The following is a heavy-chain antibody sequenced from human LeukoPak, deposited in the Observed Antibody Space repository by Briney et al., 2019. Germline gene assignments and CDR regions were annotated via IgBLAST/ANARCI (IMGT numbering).Heavy chain of an antibody. CDR1: GYSFTNYW. Sequence: GESLKISCQGSGYSFTNYWIGWVRQMPGKGLEWMGIIYPGDSETRYNPSFQGQVTIAADKSISTAYLQWSSLKASDTAIYYCASLLLGFCSGNDCPFDYWGQGTLVTVSS. V-gene: IGHV5-51*01. J-gene: IGHJ4*02. D-gene: IGHD2-15*01. CDR3: ASLLLGFCSGNDCPFDY. CDR2: IYPGDSET.